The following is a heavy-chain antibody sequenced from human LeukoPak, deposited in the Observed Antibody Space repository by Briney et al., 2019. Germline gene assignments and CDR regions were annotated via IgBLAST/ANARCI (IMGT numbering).Heavy chain of an antibody. CDR1: GFTFSDYW. CDR2: INSDGSST. V-gene: IGHV3-74*01. CDR3: ARDRGWFPQDY. Sequence: PGGSLRLSCAASGFTFSDYWMHWVRQAPGKGLVWVSHINSDGSSTSYADSVKGRFTTSRDNAKNTLHLQMNSLRAEDTAVYYCARDRGWFPQDYWGQGTLVTVSS. D-gene: IGHD3-10*01. J-gene: IGHJ4*02.